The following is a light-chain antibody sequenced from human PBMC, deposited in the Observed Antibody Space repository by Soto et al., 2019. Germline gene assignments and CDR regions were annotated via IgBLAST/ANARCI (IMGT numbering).Light chain of an antibody. CDR1: SSDVGGYDY. Sequence: QSALTQPASVSGSLGQSITISCTGTSSDVGGYDYVSWYQQHPGRAPQLMIFEVSNRPSGISDRFSGSKSGNTASLTISGLQAEDEADYYCSSFTSTSTPVLGGGTKLTVL. CDR3: SSFTSTSTPV. CDR2: EVS. V-gene: IGLV2-14*01. J-gene: IGLJ3*02.